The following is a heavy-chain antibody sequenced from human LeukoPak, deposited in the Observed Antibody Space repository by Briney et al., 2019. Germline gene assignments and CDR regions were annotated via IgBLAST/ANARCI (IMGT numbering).Heavy chain of an antibody. Sequence: SQTLSLTCTVSGGSISSGGYYWSWIRQPPGKGLEWIGYIYHSGSTYYNPSLKSRVTISVDRSKNQFSLKLSSVTAADTAVYYCARDRRYCSSTSCFGVKGSWFDPWGQGTLVTVSS. CDR2: IYHSGST. CDR1: GGSISSGGYY. V-gene: IGHV4-30-2*01. CDR3: ARDRRYCSSTSCFGVKGSWFDP. D-gene: IGHD2-2*01. J-gene: IGHJ5*02.